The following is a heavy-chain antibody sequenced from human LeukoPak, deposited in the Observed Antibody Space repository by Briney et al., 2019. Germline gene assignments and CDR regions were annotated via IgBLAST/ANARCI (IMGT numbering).Heavy chain of an antibody. CDR1: GYTFTSYY. V-gene: IGHV1-2*02. CDR3: ARGEGSSIDY. Sequence: ASVKVSCKASGYTFTSYYMHWVRQAPGQGLEWMVWINPNSGGTNYAQKFQGRVTMTIDTSISTAYLEVTRLTSDDTALYYCARGEGSSIDYWGQGTLVTVSS. D-gene: IGHD6-13*01. CDR2: INPNSGGT. J-gene: IGHJ4*02.